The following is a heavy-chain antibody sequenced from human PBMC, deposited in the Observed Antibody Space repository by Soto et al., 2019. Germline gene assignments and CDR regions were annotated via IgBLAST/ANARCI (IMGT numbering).Heavy chain of an antibody. D-gene: IGHD3-10*01. CDR1: GFIFSDHY. Sequence: PGGSLRLSCAASGFIFSDHYMTWIRQAPGKGLEWVSKISGDGTTRYYADSVKGRFTVSRDNAKNSLYLQMNSLRAEDTAMYYCAGDQFYYASGFWGQGTLVTVSS. J-gene: IGHJ4*02. CDR3: AGDQFYYASGF. V-gene: IGHV3-11*01. CDR2: ISGDGTTR.